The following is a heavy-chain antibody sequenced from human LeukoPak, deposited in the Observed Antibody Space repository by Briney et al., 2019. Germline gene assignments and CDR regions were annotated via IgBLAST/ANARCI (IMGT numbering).Heavy chain of an antibody. J-gene: IGHJ4*02. Sequence: PGGSLRLSCAASGFTFSSYAMHWVRQAPGKGLEWVAVISYDGSNKYYADSVKGRFTISRDNSKNTLYLQMNSLRAEDTAVYYCARDLDRIATYYFDYWGQGTLVTVSS. D-gene: IGHD6-13*01. CDR1: GFTFSSYA. CDR2: ISYDGSNK. V-gene: IGHV3-30-3*01. CDR3: ARDLDRIATYYFDY.